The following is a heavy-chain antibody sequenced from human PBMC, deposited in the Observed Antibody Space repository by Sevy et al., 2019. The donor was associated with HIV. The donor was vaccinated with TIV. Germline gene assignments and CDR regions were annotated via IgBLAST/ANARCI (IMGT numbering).Heavy chain of an antibody. CDR3: AREGCTKPHDY. Sequence: GGSLRLSCAASGFTLSKYSMSWVRQAPGKGLEWVSTFSFGCGRINYAYSVKGRFTISRDDSKNTLYLQMNSLRAEDTAVYYCAREGCTKPHDYWGQGTLVTVSS. CDR2: FSFGCGRI. CDR1: GFTLSKYS. J-gene: IGHJ4*02. V-gene: IGHV3-23*01. D-gene: IGHD2-8*01.